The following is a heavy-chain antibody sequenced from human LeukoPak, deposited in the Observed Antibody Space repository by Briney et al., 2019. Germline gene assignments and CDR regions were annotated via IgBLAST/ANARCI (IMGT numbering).Heavy chain of an antibody. CDR3: ASGFMDYDRSGYYDDAFDI. J-gene: IGHJ3*02. CDR2: INPHSGGT. CDR1: GYTFAGYY. D-gene: IGHD3-22*01. Sequence: ASVKVSCKASGYTFAGYYIHWVRQAPGQGLEWMGWINPHSGGTNYAQKLQGRVAMTRDTSISTAYMELSRLRSDDTAVYFCASGFMDYDRSGYYDDAFDIWGQGTMVTVSS. V-gene: IGHV1-2*02.